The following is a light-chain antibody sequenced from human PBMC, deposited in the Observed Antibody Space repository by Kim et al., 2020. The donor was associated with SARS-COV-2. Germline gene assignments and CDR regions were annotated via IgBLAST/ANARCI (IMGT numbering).Light chain of an antibody. CDR3: QQTYSIPWT. CDR1: QSISSY. Sequence: DIQMTQSPSSLSASVGDGVTITCRASQSISSYLNWYQQKPGKAPHLLIYAASSLQSGVPSRFSGSGSGTDFTLTISSLQREDSATYYCQQTYSIPWTFGQGTKVEI. V-gene: IGKV1-39*01. CDR2: AAS. J-gene: IGKJ1*01.